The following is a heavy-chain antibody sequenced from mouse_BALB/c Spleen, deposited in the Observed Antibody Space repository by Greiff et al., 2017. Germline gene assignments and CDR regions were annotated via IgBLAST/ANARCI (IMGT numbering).Heavy chain of an antibody. V-gene: IGHV5-6*03. CDR2: ISDGGSYT. Sequence: EVKLVESGGGLVQPGGSRKLSCAASGFTFSSFGMHWVRQAPEKGLEWVAYISDGGSYTYYPDSVKGRFTISRDNAKNNLYLQMSSLKSEDTAMYYCARDCSKRYYAMDYWGQGTSVTVSS. CDR1: GFTFSSFG. J-gene: IGHJ4*01. D-gene: IGHD3-1*01. CDR3: ARDCSKRYYAMDY.